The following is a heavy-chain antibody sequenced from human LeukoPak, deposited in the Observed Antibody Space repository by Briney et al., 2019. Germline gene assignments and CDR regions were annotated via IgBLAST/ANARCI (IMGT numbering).Heavy chain of an antibody. J-gene: IGHJ4*02. Sequence: GALRLSCAASGFTFGDHYMDWVRQAPGKGLEWIARTKNKPDNYVTQYAASVKGRFTSSRDDSKNSLCLQMNSLKIEDTAVYYCARDTDAALDYWGQGILVTVSS. D-gene: IGHD6-6*01. V-gene: IGHV3-72*01. CDR2: TKNKPDNYVT. CDR3: ARDTDAALDY. CDR1: GFTFGDHY.